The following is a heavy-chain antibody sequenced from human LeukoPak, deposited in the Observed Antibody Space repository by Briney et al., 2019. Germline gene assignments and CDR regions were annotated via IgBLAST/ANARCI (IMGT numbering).Heavy chain of an antibody. CDR2: XXXXXSTX. Sequence: GGSLRLSCAASGFTFSSYEMXXXXXXXXXXXXXXXXXXXXXSTXXYADSVKGXFXXXRDNAKNSLYLQMNSLRAEDTAVYYCARDSGGDIVATIAEVEFDPWGQGTLVTVSS. CDR3: ARDSGGDIVATIAEVEFDP. D-gene: IGHD5-12*01. J-gene: IGHJ5*02. CDR1: GFTFSSYE. V-gene: IGHV3-48*03.